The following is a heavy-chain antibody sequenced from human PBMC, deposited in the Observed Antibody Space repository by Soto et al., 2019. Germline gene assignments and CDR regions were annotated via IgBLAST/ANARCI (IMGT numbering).Heavy chain of an antibody. CDR3: ARDRGGRYYYYYGMDV. J-gene: IGHJ6*02. D-gene: IGHD3-10*01. Sequence: QVQLVESGGGVVQPGRSLRLSCAASGFTFSSYAMHWVRQAPGKGLEWVAVISYDGSNKYYADSVKGRFTISRDNSKNTLYLQMNSLSAEDTAVSYCARDRGGRYYYYYGMDVWGQGTTVTVSS. CDR1: GFTFSSYA. V-gene: IGHV3-30-3*01. CDR2: ISYDGSNK.